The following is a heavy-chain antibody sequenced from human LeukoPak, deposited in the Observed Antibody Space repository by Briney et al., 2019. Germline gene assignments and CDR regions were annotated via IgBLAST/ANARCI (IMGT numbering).Heavy chain of an antibody. V-gene: IGHV5-51*01. J-gene: IGHJ3*02. D-gene: IGHD2-2*01. Sequence: GESLKISCKGSGYSFTSYWIGWVRQMPGKGLEWMGIIYPGDSDTRYSPSFQGQVTISADKSISTAYLQWSSLKASDTAMYYCATRLEDCSSTSCYRGAFDIWGQGTMVTVSS. CDR3: ATRLEDCSSTSCYRGAFDI. CDR2: IYPGDSDT. CDR1: GYSFTSYW.